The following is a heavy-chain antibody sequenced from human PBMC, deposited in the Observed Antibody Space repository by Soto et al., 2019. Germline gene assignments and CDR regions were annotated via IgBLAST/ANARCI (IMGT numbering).Heavy chain of an antibody. CDR3: AKEVGLSGSYYISSSYYFDY. Sequence: QVQLVESGGGVVQPGRSLRLSCVASGFTFSSYGMHWVRQAPGKGLEWVAIISYDGSNTYYADSVKGRFTISRDNSKNTLNLQMNSLRAEDTSVYYCAKEVGLSGSYYISSSYYFDYWGQGTLVTVSS. V-gene: IGHV3-30*18. CDR1: GFTFSSYG. J-gene: IGHJ4*02. D-gene: IGHD1-26*01. CDR2: ISYDGSNT.